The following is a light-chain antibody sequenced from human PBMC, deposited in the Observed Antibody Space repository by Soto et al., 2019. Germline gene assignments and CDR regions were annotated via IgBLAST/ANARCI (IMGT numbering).Light chain of an antibody. J-gene: IGKJ5*01. Sequence: EIVLTQSPDTLSLSPGERATLSCRARQSVSTNLAWYQHRTGQAPRLLISGASNRATGIPDRFSGSGSETDFTLTISRLEPEDFALYYCQQYHHGQPTAFGLGTRLEIK. CDR1: QSVSTN. CDR2: GAS. CDR3: QQYHHGQPTA. V-gene: IGKV3-20*01.